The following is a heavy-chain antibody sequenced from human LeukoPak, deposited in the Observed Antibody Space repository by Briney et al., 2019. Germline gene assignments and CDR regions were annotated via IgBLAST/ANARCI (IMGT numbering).Heavy chain of an antibody. Sequence: SETLSLTCTVSGGSISSYYWSWIRQPAGKGLKWIGRIYASGSTNYNPSLKSRVTMSVDTSKNQFSLKLSSVTAADTAVYYCARDDSVYNWFDPWGQGTLVTVSS. V-gene: IGHV4-4*07. CDR2: IYASGST. CDR1: GGSISSYY. D-gene: IGHD5-18*01. CDR3: ARDDSVYNWFDP. J-gene: IGHJ5*02.